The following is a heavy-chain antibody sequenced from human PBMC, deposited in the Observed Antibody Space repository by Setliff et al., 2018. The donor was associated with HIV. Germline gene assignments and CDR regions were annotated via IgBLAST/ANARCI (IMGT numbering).Heavy chain of an antibody. CDR1: GGSISSYSYF. Sequence: SETLSLTCSVSGGSISSYSYFWGWIRQPPGKGLEWIGSMYLSGSTYQNPSLKGRVTVSVDTSKNQFSLRLRSVTAADTAVYYCARTSGSDRLNWFDPWGQGTLVTVSS. D-gene: IGHD3-10*01. V-gene: IGHV4-39*07. CDR3: ARTSGSDRLNWFDP. CDR2: MYLSGST. J-gene: IGHJ5*02.